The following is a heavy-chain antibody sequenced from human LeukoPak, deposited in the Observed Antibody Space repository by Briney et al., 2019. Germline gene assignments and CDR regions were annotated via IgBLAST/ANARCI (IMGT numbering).Heavy chain of an antibody. D-gene: IGHD2-2*01. CDR1: GGSFSGYY. CDR3: ARRPGPNVVEPAVIAGFEY. V-gene: IGHV4-34*01. J-gene: IGHJ4*02. Sequence: PSETLSLTCAVHGGSFSGYYWSWIRQPPGEGLEWIGEIDHSGITNFNPSLKSRVIISVDTSKNQFSLKLSSVTAADTAVYYCARRPGPNVVEPAVIAGFEYWGQGTLVTVSS. CDR2: IDHSGIT.